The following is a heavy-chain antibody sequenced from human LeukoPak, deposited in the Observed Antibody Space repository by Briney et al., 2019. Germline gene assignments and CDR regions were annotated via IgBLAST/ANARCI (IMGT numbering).Heavy chain of an antibody. CDR1: GFTFSSYA. CDR3: AKDPDVLLWFGELSFIDY. D-gene: IGHD3-10*01. CDR2: ISGSGGST. V-gene: IGHV3-23*01. Sequence: PGGSLRLSCAASGFTFSSYAMSWVRQAPGKGLEWVSAISGSGGSTYYADSVKGRFTISRDNSKNTLYLQMNSLRAEDTAVYYCAKDPDVLLWFGELSFIDYWGQGTLVPVSS. J-gene: IGHJ4*02.